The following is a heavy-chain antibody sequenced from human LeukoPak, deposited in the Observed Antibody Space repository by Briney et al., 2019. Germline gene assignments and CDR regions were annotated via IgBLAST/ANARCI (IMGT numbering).Heavy chain of an antibody. D-gene: IGHD6-19*01. CDR1: GGTFSSYA. Sequence: SVKVSCKASGGTFSSYAISWVRQAPGQGLEWMGGIIPIFGTANYAQKLQGRVTMTTDTSTSTAYMELRSLRSDDTAVYYCARDRGIAVVGNLAYWGQGTLVTVSS. CDR2: IIPIFGTA. J-gene: IGHJ4*02. CDR3: ARDRGIAVVGNLAY. V-gene: IGHV1-69*05.